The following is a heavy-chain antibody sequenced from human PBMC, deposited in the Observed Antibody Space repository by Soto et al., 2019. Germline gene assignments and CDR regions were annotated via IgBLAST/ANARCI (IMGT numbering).Heavy chain of an antibody. Sequence: GGSLRLSCAASGFTFSSYAMHWFRQAPGKGLEWVAVISYDGSNKYYADSVKGRFTISRDNSKNTLYLQMNSLRAEDTAVYYCASDTYYDFWSGYYVVGMDVWGQGTTVTVSS. J-gene: IGHJ6*02. CDR3: ASDTYYDFWSGYYVVGMDV. CDR1: GFTFSSYA. V-gene: IGHV3-30-3*01. D-gene: IGHD3-3*01. CDR2: ISYDGSNK.